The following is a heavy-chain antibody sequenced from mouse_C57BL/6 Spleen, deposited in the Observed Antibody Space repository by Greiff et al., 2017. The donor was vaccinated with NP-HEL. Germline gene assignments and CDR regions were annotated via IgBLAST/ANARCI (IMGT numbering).Heavy chain of an antibody. D-gene: IGHD1-1*01. CDR3: ARITTVVATDYFDY. CDR2: IWTGGGT. V-gene: IGHV2-9-1*01. Sequence: VQRVASGPGLVAPSQSLSITCTVSGFSLTSYAISWVRQPPGKGLEWLGVIWTGGGTNYNSALKSRLSISKDNSKSQVFLKMNSLQTDDTARYYCARITTVVATDYFDYWGQGTTLTVSS. J-gene: IGHJ2*01. CDR1: GFSLTSYA.